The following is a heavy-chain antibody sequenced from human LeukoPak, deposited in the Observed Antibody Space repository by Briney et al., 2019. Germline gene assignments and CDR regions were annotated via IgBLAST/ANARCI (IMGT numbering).Heavy chain of an antibody. CDR3: ARISGSYVFDY. Sequence: LSLTCTVSGGSISSGGYYWSWIRQAPGKGLEWISYISSSTYTNYADSVKGRFTISRDNAKNSMYLQMNSLRAEDTAVYYCARISGSYVFDYWGQGTLVTVSS. CDR2: ISSSTYT. V-gene: IGHV3-11*03. CDR1: GGSISSGGYY. J-gene: IGHJ4*02. D-gene: IGHD1-26*01.